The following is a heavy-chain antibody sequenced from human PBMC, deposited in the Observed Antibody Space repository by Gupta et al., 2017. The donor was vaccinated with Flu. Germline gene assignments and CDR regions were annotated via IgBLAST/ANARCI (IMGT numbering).Heavy chain of an antibody. CDR2: LTTNGYI. CDR1: GFTFSSYY. D-gene: IGHD6-13*01. CDR3: ARVGQQLVGQDYYYYYGMDV. J-gene: IGHJ6*02. V-gene: IGHV3-21*01. Sequence: EVQLVESGGGLVKPGGSLRLSCAASGFTFSSYYMNWVRQAPGKGLEWVSSLTTNGYIYYTDSVKGRFTISRDTAKNSLYLQMNSLRAEDTAVYFCARVGQQLVGQDYYYYYGMDVWGQGTTVTVSS.